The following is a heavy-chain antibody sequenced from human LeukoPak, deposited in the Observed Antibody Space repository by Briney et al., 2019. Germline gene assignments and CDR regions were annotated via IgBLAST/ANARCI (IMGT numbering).Heavy chain of an antibody. CDR3: ARNLNPDSNHDY. Sequence: GGSLRLSCAASGFTFSNYWMSWVRQAPGKGLEWVANIKQDGGVKKYVDSVKGRFTISRDNAKNSLYLEMNSLRAEDTAIYYCARNLNPDSNHDYWGQGTLVTVSS. V-gene: IGHV3-7*01. CDR1: GFTFSNYW. D-gene: IGHD4-11*01. CDR2: IKQDGGVK. J-gene: IGHJ4*02.